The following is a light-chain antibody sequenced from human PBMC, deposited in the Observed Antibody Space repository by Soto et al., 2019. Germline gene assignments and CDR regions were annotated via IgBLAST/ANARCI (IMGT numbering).Light chain of an antibody. CDR1: QSGSSSY. J-gene: IGKJ1*01. Sequence: EVVLTQSPGTLSLSPGERATLSCRASQSGSSSYLAWYQQKPGQAPRLLIYGASSRATGIPDRFSGSGSGTDFTLTISRLEPEDFAVYYSQQYGSSPRTFGQGTKVEIK. CDR2: GAS. CDR3: QQYGSSPRT. V-gene: IGKV3-20*01.